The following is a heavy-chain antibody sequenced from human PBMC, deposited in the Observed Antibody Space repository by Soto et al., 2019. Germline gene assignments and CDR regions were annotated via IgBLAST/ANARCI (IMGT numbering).Heavy chain of an antibody. V-gene: IGHV5-51*01. J-gene: IGHJ4*02. CDR2: IYPGDSDT. D-gene: IGHD6-13*01. Sequence: PGESLKISCKGSGYSFTSYWIGWVRQMPGKGLEWMGIIYPGDSDTRYSPSFQGQVTISADKSISTACLQWSSLKASDTAMYYCATAYSSSWSPQLAYSGQGTLVLVSS. CDR3: ATAYSSSWSPQLAY. CDR1: GYSFTSYW.